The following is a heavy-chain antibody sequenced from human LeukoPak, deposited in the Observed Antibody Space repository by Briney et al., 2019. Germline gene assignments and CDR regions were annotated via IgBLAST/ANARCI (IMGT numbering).Heavy chain of an antibody. CDR2: MCPSGRT. V-gene: IGHV4-4*08. D-gene: IGHD4-23*01. J-gene: IGHJ5*02. Sequence: SETLSLTCTVSNDSISSYCCSWVRQPPGKGLEWIGFMCPSGRTDYSPSLKSRVTMSVGTSKNQLSMELRFLTAADTAAYYCATSYDGKTAPYDLWGHGTLVTVSS. CDR1: NDSISSYC. CDR3: ATSYDGKTAPYDL.